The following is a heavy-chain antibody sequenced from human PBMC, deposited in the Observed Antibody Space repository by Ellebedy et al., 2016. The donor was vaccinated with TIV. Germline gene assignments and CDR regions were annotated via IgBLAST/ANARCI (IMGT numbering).Heavy chain of an antibody. CDR2: IRSKADGGTS. CDR3: VRDYYHALDF. Sequence: PGGSLRLSCAGSGFSFSNTWVNWVRQAPGKGLEWVGRIRSKADGGTSDYAAPVRGRFTLSRDDSKSTVFLQMDSLKTEDTAIYYCVRDYYHALDFWGQGATVTVSS. J-gene: IGHJ6*02. D-gene: IGHD3-10*01. V-gene: IGHV3-15*07. CDR1: GFSFSNTW.